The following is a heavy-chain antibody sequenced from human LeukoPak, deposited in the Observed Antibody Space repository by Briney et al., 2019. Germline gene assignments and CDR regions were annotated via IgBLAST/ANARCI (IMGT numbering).Heavy chain of an antibody. CDR3: ARVVREDRSYYDFWSGYSSQYYYYYFYMDV. CDR2: IKQDGSEK. CDR1: GFTFSSYW. J-gene: IGHJ6*03. D-gene: IGHD3-3*01. V-gene: IGHV3-7*01. Sequence: GGSLRLSCAASGFTFSSYWMSWVRQAPGKGLEWVANIKQDGSEKYYVDSVKGRFTISRDNAKTSLYLQMNSLRAEDTAVYYCARVVREDRSYYDFWSGYSSQYYYYYFYMDVWGKGTTVTVSS.